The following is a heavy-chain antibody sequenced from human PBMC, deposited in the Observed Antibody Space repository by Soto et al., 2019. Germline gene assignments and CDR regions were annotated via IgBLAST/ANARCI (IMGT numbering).Heavy chain of an antibody. D-gene: IGHD1-26*01. CDR1: GYTFTGYY. V-gene: IGHV1-2*04. CDR2: INPNSGGT. CDR3: ARGGDPMQVGHPYYYGMDV. Sequence: GASVKVSCKASGYTFTGYYMHWVRQAPGQGLEWMGWINPNSGGTNYAQKFQGWVTMTRDTSISTAYMELSRLRSDDTAVYYCARGGDPMQVGHPYYYGMDVWGQGTTVTVSS. J-gene: IGHJ6*02.